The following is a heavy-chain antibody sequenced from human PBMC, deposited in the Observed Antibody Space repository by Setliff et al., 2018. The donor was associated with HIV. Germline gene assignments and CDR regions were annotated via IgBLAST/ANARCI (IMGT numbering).Heavy chain of an antibody. Sequence: PSETLSLTCSVSSGSMTRNYWSWIRQPPGKGLEWIGYIYYSGTTNYNPFLKSRVTFSVDMSKTQVSLKLTSVTAADTAMYFCARVRGDNFWSGSYSLPASDAFDVWGQGTMVTVSS. CDR3: ARVRGDNFWSGSYSLPASDAFDV. J-gene: IGHJ3*01. V-gene: IGHV4-59*01. CDR1: SGSMTRNY. D-gene: IGHD3-3*01. CDR2: IYYSGTT.